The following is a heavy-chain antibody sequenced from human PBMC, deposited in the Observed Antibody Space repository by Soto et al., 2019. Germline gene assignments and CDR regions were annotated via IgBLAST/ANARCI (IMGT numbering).Heavy chain of an antibody. CDR3: VSQRTSVLTQAYFDY. J-gene: IGHJ4*02. V-gene: IGHV4-39*01. CDR2: VYYRGRS. Sequence: SETLSLTCTVSGGSVSNSNYYWGWIRQSPGKGLEWIGSVYYRGRSYSRSSVKSRVTISVDTSKNQFSLNLNSVTASDTAVYYCVSQRTSVLTQAYFDYWGPGALVTVSS. D-gene: IGHD2-8*01. CDR1: GGSVSNSNYY.